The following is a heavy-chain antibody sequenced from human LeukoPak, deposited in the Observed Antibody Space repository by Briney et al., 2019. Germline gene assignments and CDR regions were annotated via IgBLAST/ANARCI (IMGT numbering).Heavy chain of an antibody. V-gene: IGHV3-74*01. CDR2: INSDGINT. J-gene: IGHJ5*02. CDR3: ARDLGQYYDTSDNWFDP. Sequence: GGTLRLSCAASGFTFSNYWRHWVRQAPGKGLVWVSRINSDGINTSYADSVEGRFTISRDNAKNTLNLQINSLRAEDTAVYYCARDLGQYYDTSDNWFDPWGQGTLVTVSS. D-gene: IGHD3-22*01. CDR1: GFTFSNYW.